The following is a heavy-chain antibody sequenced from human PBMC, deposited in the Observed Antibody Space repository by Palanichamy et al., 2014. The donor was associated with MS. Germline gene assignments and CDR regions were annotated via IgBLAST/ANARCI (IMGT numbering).Heavy chain of an antibody. V-gene: IGHV3-23*01. D-gene: IGHD3-3*01. CDR3: AKGDSWSGYYWYFEY. Sequence: DVQLLESGGGLVHPGGSLRLSCEASGLSVSASVMIWVRQVPGKGLEWVSGMSDNIDNAHYADSVKGRFTISRDSSKNTLFLQMDNLRAEDTAVYYCAKGDSWSGYYWYFEYWGLGTLVTVSS. CDR1: GLSVSASV. CDR2: MSDNIDNA. J-gene: IGHJ4*02.